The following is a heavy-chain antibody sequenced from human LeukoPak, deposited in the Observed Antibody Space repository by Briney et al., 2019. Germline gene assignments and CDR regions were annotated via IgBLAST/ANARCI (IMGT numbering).Heavy chain of an antibody. CDR3: ARDEEQWLIPDY. D-gene: IGHD6-19*01. CDR1: GFTFSDYY. Sequence: GGSLRLSCAASGFTFSDYYMSWIRQAPGKGLEWVSYISSSDSTIYYADSVKGRFTISRDNAKDSLYLQMNSLRAEDTAVYYCARDEEQWLIPDYWGQGTLVTVSS. CDR2: ISSSDSTI. J-gene: IGHJ4*02. V-gene: IGHV3-11*01.